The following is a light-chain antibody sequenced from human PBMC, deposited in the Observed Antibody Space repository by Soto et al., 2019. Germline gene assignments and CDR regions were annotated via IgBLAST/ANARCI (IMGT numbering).Light chain of an antibody. J-gene: IGLJ2*01. CDR1: SSNIGTGYD. CDR2: GNS. Sequence: QSVLTQPPSVSGAPGQRVTISCTGSSSNIGTGYDVHWYQQLPGTAPKLLIYGNSNRPSGVPDRFSGSKSGTSASLAITGLQAEDEADYYYQSYDSSLSGSVVFGAGTKLTVL. V-gene: IGLV1-40*01. CDR3: QSYDSSLSGSVV.